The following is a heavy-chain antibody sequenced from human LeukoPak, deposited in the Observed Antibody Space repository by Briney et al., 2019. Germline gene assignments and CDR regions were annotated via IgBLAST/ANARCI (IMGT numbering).Heavy chain of an antibody. CDR3: AREASSGTTEYYFDY. D-gene: IGHD1-1*01. Sequence: GGSLRLSCVASGFTFGKYWMSWVRQAPGKGLEWVANIKLDGSEKNYVDSVKGRFTISRDNTKNSLYLQMNSLRAEDTAVYYCAREASSGTTEYYFDYWGQGTLVTVSS. J-gene: IGHJ4*02. CDR2: IKLDGSEK. V-gene: IGHV3-7*01. CDR1: GFTFGKYW.